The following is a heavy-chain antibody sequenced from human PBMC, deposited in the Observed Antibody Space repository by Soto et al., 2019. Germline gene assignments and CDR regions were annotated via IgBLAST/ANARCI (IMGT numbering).Heavy chain of an antibody. J-gene: IGHJ4*02. Sequence: SETLSLTCTVSGGSISSYCWSWIRQPPGKGLEWIGYIYYSGSTDYNPSLKSRVTISVDSSKNQFSLKLSSVTAADTAVYYCARLGADTTSYNPFWGQGSLVTVSS. D-gene: IGHD3-10*01. CDR1: GGSISSYC. V-gene: IGHV4-59*01. CDR2: IYYSGST. CDR3: ARLGADTTSYNPF.